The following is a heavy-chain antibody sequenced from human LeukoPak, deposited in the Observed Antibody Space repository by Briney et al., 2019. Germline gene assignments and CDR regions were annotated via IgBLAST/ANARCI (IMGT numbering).Heavy chain of an antibody. CDR2: VSGSGGST. V-gene: IGHV3-23*01. Sequence: GGSLRLSCAASGFTFSSYGMSWVRQAPGKGLEWVSAVSGSGGSTYYADSVKGRFTISRDNSKNTLYLQMNSLRAEDTAVYYCARGTSSGYFQLYFDYWGQGTLVTVSS. D-gene: IGHD3-22*01. J-gene: IGHJ4*02. CDR3: ARGTSSGYFQLYFDY. CDR1: GFTFSSYG.